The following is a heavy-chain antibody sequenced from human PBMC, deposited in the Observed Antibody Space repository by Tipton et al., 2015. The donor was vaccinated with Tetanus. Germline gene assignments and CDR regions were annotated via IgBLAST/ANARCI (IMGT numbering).Heavy chain of an antibody. J-gene: IGHJ2*01. CDR1: GFTFSAYY. V-gene: IGHV3-7*03. D-gene: IGHD3-10*01. Sequence: SLRLSCAASGFTFSAYYMSWIRQAPGKGLERVANIKEDASEIHYVDSVRGRFTISRDNAENSLFLQMNSLRAEDTAVYYCARTSGYFRSGAYIDVWGRGTLVTVSS. CDR2: IKEDASEI. CDR3: ARTSGYFRSGAYIDV.